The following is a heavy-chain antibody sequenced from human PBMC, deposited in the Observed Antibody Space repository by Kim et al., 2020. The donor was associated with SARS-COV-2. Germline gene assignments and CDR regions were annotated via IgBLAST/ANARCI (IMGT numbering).Heavy chain of an antibody. V-gene: IGHV3-23*01. D-gene: IGHD6-13*01. CDR3: AKNGYSSSWSSLDY. J-gene: IGHJ4*02. CDR2: ISGSGGST. CDR1: GFTFSSYA. Sequence: GGSLRLSCAASGFTFSSYAMSWVRQAPGKGLEWVSAISGSGGSTYYADSVKGRFTISRDNSKNTLYLQMNSLRAEDTAVYYCAKNGYSSSWSSLDYWGQGTLVTVSS.